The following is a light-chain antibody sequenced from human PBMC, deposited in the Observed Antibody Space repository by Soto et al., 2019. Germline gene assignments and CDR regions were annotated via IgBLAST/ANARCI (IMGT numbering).Light chain of an antibody. CDR1: QSVDSN. CDR2: GAS. CDR3: QQYGSSGT. V-gene: IGKV3-20*01. Sequence: EIVMTQSPATLSVSPGDGSTLSFMSSQSVDSNLAWYQQKHGQAPRILIYGASNRATGIPDRFSGSGSGTDFTLTISRLEPEDFAVYYCQQYGSSGTFGQGTKVDI. J-gene: IGKJ1*01.